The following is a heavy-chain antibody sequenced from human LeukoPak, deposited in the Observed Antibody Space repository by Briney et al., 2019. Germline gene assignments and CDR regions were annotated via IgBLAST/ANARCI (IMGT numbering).Heavy chain of an antibody. CDR3: ARGGTSYYFDY. CDR2: IYYSGST. V-gene: IGHV4-59*01. J-gene: IGHJ4*02. Sequence: SETLSLTCTVSGGSISSYYWSWIRQPPGKGLEWIGYIYYSGSTNYNPSLKSRVTISVDTSKNQFSLKLSSVTAADTAVYYCARGGTSYYFDYWGQGTLVTVSS. CDR1: GGSISSYY. D-gene: IGHD1-1*01.